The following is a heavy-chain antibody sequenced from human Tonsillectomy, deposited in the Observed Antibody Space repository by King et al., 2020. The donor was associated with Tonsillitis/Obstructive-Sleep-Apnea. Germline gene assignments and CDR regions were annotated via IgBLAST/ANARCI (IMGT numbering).Heavy chain of an antibody. J-gene: IGHJ5*02. D-gene: IGHD4-17*01. CDR1: GFTFSSYG. Sequence: VQLVESGGGVVQPGRSLRLSCAASGFTFSSYGMHWVRQAPGKGLEWVAVISYDGSNKYYADSVKGRFTISRDNSKNTLYLQMNSLRAEDTAVYYCAKEGDYGDYSSWFDPWGQGTLVTVSS. CDR2: ISYDGSNK. V-gene: IGHV3-30*18. CDR3: AKEGDYGDYSSWFDP.